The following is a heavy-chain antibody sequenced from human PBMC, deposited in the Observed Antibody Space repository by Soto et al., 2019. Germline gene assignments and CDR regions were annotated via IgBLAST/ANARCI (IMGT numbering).Heavy chain of an antibody. V-gene: IGHV3-30*03. J-gene: IGHJ4*02. Sequence: QVQLVESGGGVVQPGRSLRLSCAASGFTFSSYGMYWVRQAPGKGLEWVAVISYDGSNKYYADSVKGRFTISRDNSKNTLYLQMDSLRAEDTAVYYCATDHHGYVSFRLDYWGQGTLVTVSS. D-gene: IGHD5-12*01. CDR1: GFTFSSYG. CDR3: ATDHHGYVSFRLDY. CDR2: ISYDGSNK.